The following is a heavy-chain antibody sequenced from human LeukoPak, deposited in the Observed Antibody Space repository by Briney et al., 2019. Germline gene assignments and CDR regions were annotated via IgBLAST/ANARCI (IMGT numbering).Heavy chain of an antibody. CDR1: GFTFSGYW. J-gene: IGHJ6*02. V-gene: IGHV3-7*01. CDR3: ARDGRRTAGYYYGMDV. CDR2: IKQDGGEK. D-gene: IGHD2-21*02. Sequence: GGSLRLSCAASGFTFSGYWMSWLRQAPGKGLEWVANIKQDGGEKNYVDSVKGRFTISRDNAKNSLYLQMNSLRAEDTAVYYCARDGRRTAGYYYGMDVWGQGTTVTVSS.